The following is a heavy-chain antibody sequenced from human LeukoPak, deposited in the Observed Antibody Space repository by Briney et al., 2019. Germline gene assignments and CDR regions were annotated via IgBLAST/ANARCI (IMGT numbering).Heavy chain of an antibody. D-gene: IGHD5-12*01. CDR1: GYSITSYD. Sequence: ASVTVSCKASGYSITSYDINWVRQATGQGLEWMGWMNPNSGNTGYAQKFQGRVIMTRNTTINTACMELRSLSSDAAAVYYYARGNSGYDWGQGTLVSVPS. J-gene: IGHJ4*02. CDR3: ARGNSGYD. CDR2: MNPNSGNT. V-gene: IGHV1-8*01.